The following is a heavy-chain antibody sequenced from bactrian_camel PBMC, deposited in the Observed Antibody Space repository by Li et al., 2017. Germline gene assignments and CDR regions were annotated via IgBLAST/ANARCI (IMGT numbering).Heavy chain of an antibody. J-gene: IGHJ4*01. D-gene: IGHD5*01. CDR1: GYEFSTGC. Sequence: HVQLVESGGGSAQPGGSLRLSCVASGYEFSTGCMGWFRQAPGKQREWVSSISLDGITSFADSVKGRFTISQDPTKNAVYLEIKSLKPEDTAMYYCAADRVACRQVGYPKDYWGHGTQVTVSS. CDR2: ISLDGIT. CDR3: AADRVACRQVGYPKDY. V-gene: IGHV3S53*01.